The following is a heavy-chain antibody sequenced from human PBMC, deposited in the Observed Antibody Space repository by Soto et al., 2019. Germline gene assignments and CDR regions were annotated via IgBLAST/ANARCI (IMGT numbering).Heavy chain of an antibody. D-gene: IGHD3-3*01. Sequence: QVQLVESGGGVVQPGRSLRLSCTASGFTFNNYGMHWVRQAPGKGLEWVTLISYDGSNKYYADSVKGRFTISRDNSKNTLYLQMNSLRAQDTAVYYCAKDVFGVYNYGMGVWGQGTTVTVSS. V-gene: IGHV3-30*18. CDR1: GFTFNNYG. J-gene: IGHJ6*02. CDR2: ISYDGSNK. CDR3: AKDVFGVYNYGMGV.